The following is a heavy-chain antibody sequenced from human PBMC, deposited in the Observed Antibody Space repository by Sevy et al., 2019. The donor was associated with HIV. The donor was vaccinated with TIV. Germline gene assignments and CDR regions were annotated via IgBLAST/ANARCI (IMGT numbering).Heavy chain of an antibody. V-gene: IGHV3-48*02. D-gene: IGHD5-12*01. CDR3: ARGGGGVATIVGGQNDAFDI. CDR2: ISSSSTI. CDR1: GFTFSSYS. J-gene: IGHJ3*02. Sequence: GGSLRLSCAASGFTFSSYSMNWVRQAPGKGLEWVSYISSSSTIYYADSVKGRFTISRDNAKNSLYLQMNSLRDEDTAGYYCARGGGGVATIVGGQNDAFDIWGQGTMVTVSS.